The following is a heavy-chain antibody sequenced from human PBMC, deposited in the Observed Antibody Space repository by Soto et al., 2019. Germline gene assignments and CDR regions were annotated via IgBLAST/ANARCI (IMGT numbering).Heavy chain of an antibody. CDR3: ARWSYLDY. CDR1: GFTFNNYF. Sequence: PGGSLRLSCAASGFTFNNYFIHWVRQAPGRGLVWVSRVKGDGSVINYADSVKGRFTISIDNAKNMVHLQMDSLRADDTAIYYCARWSYLDYWGQGTRVTVSS. V-gene: IGHV3-74*01. J-gene: IGHJ4*02. D-gene: IGHD3-3*01. CDR2: VKGDGSVI.